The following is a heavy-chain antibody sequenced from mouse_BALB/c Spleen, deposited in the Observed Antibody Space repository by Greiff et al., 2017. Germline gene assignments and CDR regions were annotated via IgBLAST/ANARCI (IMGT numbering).Heavy chain of an antibody. CDR1: GYSFTSYW. D-gene: IGHD1-1*01. V-gene: IGHV1-5*01. CDR2: IYPGNSDT. CDR3: TRITTVVGNAMDY. J-gene: IGHJ4*01. Sequence: VQLKQSGTVLARPGASVKMSCKASGYSFTSYWMHWVKQRPGQGLEWIGAIYPGNSDTSYNQKFKGKAKLTAVTSASTAYMELSSLTNEDSAVYYCTRITTVVGNAMDYWGQGTSVTVSS.